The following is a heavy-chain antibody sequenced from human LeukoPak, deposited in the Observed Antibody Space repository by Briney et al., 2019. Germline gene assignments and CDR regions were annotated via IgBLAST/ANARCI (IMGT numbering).Heavy chain of an antibody. CDR1: RGSITNYY. CDR3: AGAPAASPTWFDP. V-gene: IGHV4-59*03. CDR2: VFYSGST. D-gene: IGHD2-2*01. Sequence: PSETLSLTCTIPRGSITNYYWSWIRQPPGKGLAWIGYVFYSGSTNYNPSLKSRVTISLDTSRNQFSLKLSSVTAADTAVYYCAGAPAASPTWFDPWGQGTLVTVSS. J-gene: IGHJ5*02.